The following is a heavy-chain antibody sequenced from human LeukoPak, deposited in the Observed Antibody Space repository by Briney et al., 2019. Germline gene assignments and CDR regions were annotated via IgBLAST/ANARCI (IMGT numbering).Heavy chain of an antibody. D-gene: IGHD3-22*01. CDR2: IYYSGST. CDR3: ARHRRPEEDYYDSSGYSPFDY. CDR1: GGSISGSSYY. V-gene: IGHV4-39*01. Sequence: SETLSLTCTVSGGSISGSSYYWGWIRQPPGKGLEWIGSIYYSGSTYYNPSLKSRVTISVDTSKNQFSLKLSSVTAADTAVYYCARHRRPEEDYYDSSGYSPFDYWGQGTLVTVSS. J-gene: IGHJ4*02.